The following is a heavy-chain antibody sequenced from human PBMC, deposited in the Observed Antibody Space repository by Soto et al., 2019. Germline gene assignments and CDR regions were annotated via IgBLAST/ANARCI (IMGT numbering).Heavy chain of an antibody. D-gene: IGHD6-13*01. CDR2: ISGSGSLT. V-gene: IGHV3-23*01. Sequence: EVQVLESGGGLVQPGGSLRLSCAASGFTFSNYAMNWVRQAPGKGLEWVSAISGSGSLTYYADSVWGRFTISRDNSKNTLYLQMNSLRAEDTAVYYCAKDRSSWSGDYYYYYGLDVWGQGTTVTVSS. CDR1: GFTFSNYA. CDR3: AKDRSSWSGDYYYYYGLDV. J-gene: IGHJ6*02.